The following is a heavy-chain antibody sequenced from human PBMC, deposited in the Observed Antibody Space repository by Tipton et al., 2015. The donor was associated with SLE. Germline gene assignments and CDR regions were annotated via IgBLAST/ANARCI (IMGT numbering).Heavy chain of an antibody. CDR3: ARGTPFMEWERYYFDP. J-gene: IGHJ5*02. D-gene: IGHD3-3*01. Sequence: QLVQSGAEVKKPGASVKVSCKTSGYTFTTYGVSWVRQAPGQGLQWMGWINPNNGNTNYAQNLQGRVTMTTDTSTSTAYLQLRSLRSDDTAVYYCARGTPFMEWERYYFDPWGQGTLVTVS. V-gene: IGHV1-18*01. CDR2: INPNNGNT. CDR1: GYTFTTYG.